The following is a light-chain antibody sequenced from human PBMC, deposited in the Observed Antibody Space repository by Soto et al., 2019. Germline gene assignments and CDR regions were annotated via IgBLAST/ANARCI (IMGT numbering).Light chain of an antibody. CDR1: SSDVGGYNY. Sequence: QSALTQPASVSGSPGQSITISCTGTSSDVGGYNYVSWYQQHPGKAPKLMIYEVSNRPSGVSNRFSGSKSGNTASLTISGLKAEDEADDYGSSYTSSSAYVFGTG. CDR3: SSYTSSSAYV. J-gene: IGLJ1*01. V-gene: IGLV2-14*01. CDR2: EVS.